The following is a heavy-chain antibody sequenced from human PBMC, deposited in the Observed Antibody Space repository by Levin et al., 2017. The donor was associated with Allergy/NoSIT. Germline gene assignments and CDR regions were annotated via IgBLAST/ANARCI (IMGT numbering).Heavy chain of an antibody. D-gene: IGHD2-2*02. CDR3: ASGYCSSTSCDKVPY. CDR1: GGSFSGYY. V-gene: IGHV4-34*01. CDR2: INHSGST. J-gene: IGHJ4*02. Sequence: SETLSLTCAVYGGSFSGYYWSWIRQPPGKGLEWIGEINHSGSTNYNPSLKSRVTISVDTSKNQFSLKLSSVTAADTAVYYCASGYCSSTSCDKVPYWGQGTLVTVSS.